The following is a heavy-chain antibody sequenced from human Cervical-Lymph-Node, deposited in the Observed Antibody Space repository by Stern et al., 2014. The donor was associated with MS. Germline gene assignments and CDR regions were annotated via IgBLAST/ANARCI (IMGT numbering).Heavy chain of an antibody. D-gene: IGHD6-19*01. CDR3: AREAGTGDYFDY. Sequence: VQLEESGGGVVQHGRSLRLSCAASGFTFSSYGMHWVRQAPGKGLEWVAVIWYDGSNKYYADSVKGRFTISRDNSKNTLYLQMNSLRAEDTAVYYCAREAGTGDYFDYWGQGTLVTVSS. J-gene: IGHJ4*02. V-gene: IGHV3-33*01. CDR1: GFTFSSYG. CDR2: IWYDGSNK.